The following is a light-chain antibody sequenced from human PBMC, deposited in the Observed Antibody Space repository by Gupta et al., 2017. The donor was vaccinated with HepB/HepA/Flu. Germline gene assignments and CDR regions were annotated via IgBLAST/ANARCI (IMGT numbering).Light chain of an antibody. J-gene: IGKJ1*01. Sequence: EIVLMQSPGTLSLSPGERATLSCRATQSVTTNLAWYQQKPGQAPRLLIYGASNRAAGVPDRFSGSGSGTDFILTISRLEPEDFAVYYCQQYGGAPRTLGQGTKVETK. CDR3: QQYGGAPRT. V-gene: IGKV3-20*01. CDR2: GAS. CDR1: QSVTTN.